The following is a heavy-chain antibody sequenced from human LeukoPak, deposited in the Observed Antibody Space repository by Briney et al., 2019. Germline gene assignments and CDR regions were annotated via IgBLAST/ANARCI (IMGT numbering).Heavy chain of an antibody. CDR2: INHSGST. Sequence: SETLSLTWAVCGGSFSGYYWSWIRQPPGKGLEWIGEINHSGSTNYNASLKSRVTISVDTSKNQFSLKLSSVTAADTAVYYCAREVDTAWGQGTLVTVSS. V-gene: IGHV4-34*01. D-gene: IGHD2-2*02. CDR1: GGSFSGYY. J-gene: IGHJ5*02. CDR3: AREVDTA.